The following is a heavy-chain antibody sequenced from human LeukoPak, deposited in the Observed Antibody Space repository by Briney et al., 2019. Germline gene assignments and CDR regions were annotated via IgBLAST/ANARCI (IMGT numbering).Heavy chain of an antibody. V-gene: IGHV4-61*02. CDR2: SYSSGRT. Sequence: PSETLSLTCTVSGGSISSGPYYGRWGRQPGRKGLEWIERSYSSGRTNYNPSVRSRITIRLYTAKNQISLKESAGTGAATAMYYCARDPTGRYSSEGHMDVCGKGPTVTISS. CDR3: ARDPTGRYSSEGHMDV. CDR1: GGSISSGPYY. D-gene: IGHD6-19*01. J-gene: IGHJ6*03.